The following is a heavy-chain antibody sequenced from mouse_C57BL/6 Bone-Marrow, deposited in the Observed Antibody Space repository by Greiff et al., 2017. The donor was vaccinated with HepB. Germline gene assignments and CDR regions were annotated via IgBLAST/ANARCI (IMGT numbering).Heavy chain of an antibody. J-gene: IGHJ3*01. Sequence: EVMLVESGGGLVQPGGSLKLSCAASGFTFSDYYMYWVRQTPEKRLEWVAYISNGGGSTYYPDTVKGRFTISRDNAKNTLYLQMSRLKSEDTAMYYCARKGDDPFAYWGQGTLVTVSA. V-gene: IGHV5-12*01. CDR2: ISNGGGST. CDR3: ARKGDDPFAY. CDR1: GFTFSDYY. D-gene: IGHD2-3*01.